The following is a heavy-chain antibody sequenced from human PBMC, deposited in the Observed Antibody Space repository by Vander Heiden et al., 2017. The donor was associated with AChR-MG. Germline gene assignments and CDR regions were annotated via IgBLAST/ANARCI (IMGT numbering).Heavy chain of an antibody. D-gene: IGHD4-17*01. J-gene: IGHJ3*02. CDR3: AKGDDYGYYAFDI. CDR1: GFTFSSYS. V-gene: IGHV3-23*01. Sequence: EVQLLESGGGLVQPGGSLRLSCAASGFTFSSYSMPWVRQAPGKGLEWVSGLSYSGGTTYYADSVKGRFTISRDNSKNTLFLQMNSLRAEDTAVYYCAKGDDYGYYAFDIWGQGTMGTVSS. CDR2: LSYSGGTT.